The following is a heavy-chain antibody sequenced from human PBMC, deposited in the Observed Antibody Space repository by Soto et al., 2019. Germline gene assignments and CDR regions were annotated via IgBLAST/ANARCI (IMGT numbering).Heavy chain of an antibody. CDR3: ASGPWFGESPPYYGMNV. Sequence: QLQLQESGPGLVKPSETLSLICTVSGGSMSSSTYYWAWIRQTPGKGLEWIGCIYFGGTTSYNPSLKSRITMSVDTSKNQFSLRLTSVTAADTSLYYCASGPWFGESPPYYGMNVWGQGATVSVSS. CDR1: GGSMSSSTYY. CDR2: IYFGGTT. V-gene: IGHV4-39*01. J-gene: IGHJ6*02. D-gene: IGHD3-10*01.